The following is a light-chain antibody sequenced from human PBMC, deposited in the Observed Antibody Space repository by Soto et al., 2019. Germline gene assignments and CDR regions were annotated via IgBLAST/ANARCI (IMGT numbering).Light chain of an antibody. Sequence: EIVLTKCPGTLSLSPGDRATLSCGASESVNSNSLAWYQQQPGQAPRLLIYGASSRAPDIPDTFSGSGSATDFTPTISRLEPGDFAMYYCQQYGTSPWTFGQGTKVDIK. J-gene: IGKJ1*01. CDR1: ESVNSNS. CDR2: GAS. CDR3: QQYGTSPWT. V-gene: IGKV3-20*01.